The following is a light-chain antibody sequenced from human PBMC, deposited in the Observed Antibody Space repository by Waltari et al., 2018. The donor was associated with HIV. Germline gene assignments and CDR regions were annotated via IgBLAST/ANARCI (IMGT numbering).Light chain of an antibody. Sequence: DIVMTQSPLSLPVTPGEPASISCRSSQSLLHSNGFNYLDWYLQRPGQSPQLRIYLGSNRASGVPDRFSGSGSGTDFTLKISRVEAEDVGVYYCMQALQTPRTFAQGTRVEIK. CDR2: LGS. CDR1: QSLLHSNGFNY. V-gene: IGKV2-28*01. CDR3: MQALQTPRT. J-gene: IGKJ1*01.